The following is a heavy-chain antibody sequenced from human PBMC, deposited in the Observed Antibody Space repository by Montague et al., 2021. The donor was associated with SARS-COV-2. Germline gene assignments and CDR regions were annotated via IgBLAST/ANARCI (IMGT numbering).Heavy chain of an antibody. J-gene: IGHJ5*02. V-gene: IGHV4-61*01. CDR1: GVSVSNRYTH. Sequence: SETLSLTCTVSGVSVSNRYTHWSWIRRSPGKGLEWIGHIDYGGSPNYSPSLHSRVTISLDTSKNQLSPRLNSATAADTAVYYCATYWQGGSGRGSWGQGTLVTVSS. CDR3: ATYWQGGSGRGS. D-gene: IGHD3-10*01. CDR2: IDYGGSP.